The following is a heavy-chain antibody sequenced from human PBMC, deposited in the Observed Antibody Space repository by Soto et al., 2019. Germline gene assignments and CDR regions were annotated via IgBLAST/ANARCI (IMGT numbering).Heavy chain of an antibody. CDR2: ISDTGSSH. Sequence: GGSLRLSCVGSGFTFSSYGMHWVRQAPGKGLECVAVISDTGSSHYYAASVEGRFTISRENSKNTLSLHMDRLRVEDTAVYYCARDLWGVRRVVPAAIGYWGQGTLVTVSS. CDR1: GFTFSSYG. J-gene: IGHJ4*02. D-gene: IGHD2-2*02. CDR3: ARDLWGVRRVVPAAIGY. V-gene: IGHV3-30*03.